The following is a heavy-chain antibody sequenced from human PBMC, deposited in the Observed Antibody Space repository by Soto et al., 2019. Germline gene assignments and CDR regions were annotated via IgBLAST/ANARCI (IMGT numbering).Heavy chain of an antibody. V-gene: IGHV3-30-3*01. CDR2: ISYDGSIE. CDR1: GFTFSSYA. J-gene: IGHJ4*02. Sequence: GGSLRLSCAASGFTFSSYAMHWVRQAPGKGLEWVAVISYDGSIEYYADSVKGRFTISRDSSKSTLYLQLNSLRVEDTAVYYCARTMAVTGPYYFEYWGQGTLVTVSS. CDR3: ARTMAVTGPYYFEY. D-gene: IGHD6-19*01.